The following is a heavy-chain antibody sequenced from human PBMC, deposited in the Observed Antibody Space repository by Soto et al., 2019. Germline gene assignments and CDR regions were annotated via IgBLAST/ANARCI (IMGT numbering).Heavy chain of an antibody. J-gene: IGHJ4*02. V-gene: IGHV3-48*04. Sequence: GGSLRLSCAASGFTFSSYSMNWVRQAPGKGLEWISYISTGGTSIFYADSVKGRFTVSRDNAKSSLYLQMNRLRVEDTAVYYCARPRGNPDFYLDSWGPGTLVTVSS. D-gene: IGHD3-10*01. CDR2: ISTGGTSI. CDR3: ARPRGNPDFYLDS. CDR1: GFTFSSYS.